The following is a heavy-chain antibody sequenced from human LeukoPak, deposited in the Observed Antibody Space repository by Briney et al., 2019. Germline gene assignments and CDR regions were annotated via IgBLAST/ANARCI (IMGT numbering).Heavy chain of an antibody. Sequence: GASVKVSCKVSGYTLTELSMHWVRQAPGKGLEWMGGFDPEDGETIYAQKFQGRVTMTEDTSTDTAYMELSSLRSEDTAVYYCATGLSGSYYFGYWGQGTLVTVSS. CDR2: FDPEDGET. CDR1: GYTLTELS. J-gene: IGHJ4*02. CDR3: ATGLSGSYYFGY. V-gene: IGHV1-24*01. D-gene: IGHD1-26*01.